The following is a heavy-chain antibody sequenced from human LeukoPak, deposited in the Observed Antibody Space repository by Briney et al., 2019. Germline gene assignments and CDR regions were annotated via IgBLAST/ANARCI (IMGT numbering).Heavy chain of an antibody. J-gene: IGHJ4*02. V-gene: IGHV5-51*01. Sequence: GESLKISCKASGYSFSSYWIGWVRQMPGKGLECMGIIYPGDSDTRYSPSFQGQVTISADKSISTAYLQWSSLKASDTAMYYCARRPYSNYEGFDYWGQGTLVTVSS. CDR1: GYSFSSYW. CDR2: IYPGDSDT. D-gene: IGHD4-11*01. CDR3: ARRPYSNYEGFDY.